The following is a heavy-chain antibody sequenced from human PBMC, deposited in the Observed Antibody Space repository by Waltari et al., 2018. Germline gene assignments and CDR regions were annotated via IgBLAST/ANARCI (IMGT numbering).Heavy chain of an antibody. CDR2: INPNSGGT. CDR1: GYTFTGYY. D-gene: IGHD6-6*01. CDR3: ASGGSSSRYYYYYYMDV. J-gene: IGHJ6*03. Sequence: QVQLVQSGAEVKKPGASVKVSCKASGYTFTGYYLPGVRQAPGQGLEWMGWINPNSGGTNYAQKFQGRVTMTRDTSISTAYMELSRLRSDDTAVYYCASGGSSSRYYYYYYMDVWGKGTTVTVSS. V-gene: IGHV1-2*02.